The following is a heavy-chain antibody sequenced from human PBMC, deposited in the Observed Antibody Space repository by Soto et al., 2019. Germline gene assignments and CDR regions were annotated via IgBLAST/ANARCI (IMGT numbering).Heavy chain of an antibody. Sequence: HPGGSLRLSCAASGFTFSSYAMHWVRQAPGKGLEWVAVISYDGSNKYYADSVKGRFTISRDNSKNTLYLQMNSLRAEDTAVYYCARDHREYYGMDVWGQGTTVTVSS. CDR1: GFTFSSYA. CDR3: ARDHREYYGMDV. V-gene: IGHV3-30-3*01. J-gene: IGHJ6*02. CDR2: ISYDGSNK. D-gene: IGHD1-26*01.